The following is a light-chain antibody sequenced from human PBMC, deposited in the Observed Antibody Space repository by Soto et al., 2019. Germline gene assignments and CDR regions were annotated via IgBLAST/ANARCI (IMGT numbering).Light chain of an antibody. CDR3: QQYNNWPRT. Sequence: EIVMTQSPATLSVSPGERATLSYSASQSVNSNLAWYQQKPGQAPRLLIYAASTRATGIPARFNGSGSGTEFTLTISSLQSEDFAIYYCQQYNNWPRTFGQGTKV. CDR1: QSVNSN. V-gene: IGKV3-15*01. CDR2: AAS. J-gene: IGKJ1*01.